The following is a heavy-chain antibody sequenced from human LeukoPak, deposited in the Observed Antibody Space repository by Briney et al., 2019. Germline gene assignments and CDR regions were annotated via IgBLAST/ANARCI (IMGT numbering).Heavy chain of an antibody. J-gene: IGHJ4*02. D-gene: IGHD3-22*01. CDR3: ARDLRSSGYYAFDY. V-gene: IGHV3-23*01. Sequence: GGTLRLSCAASGFIFSSHGMNWVRQAPGKGLEWGSGISPSGDITYYADSVKGRFTIYRDNSKNTVYLQMDSLRFEDAAVYYCARDLRSSGYYAFDYWGQGTLVTVSS. CDR1: GFIFSSHG. CDR2: ISPSGDIT.